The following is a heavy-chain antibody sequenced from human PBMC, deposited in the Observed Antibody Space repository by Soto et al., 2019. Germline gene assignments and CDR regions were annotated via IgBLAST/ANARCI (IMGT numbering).Heavy chain of an antibody. Sequence: VGSLRLSGAASGFTFSSYAMSWVRQAPGKGLEWVSAVSGSGGNTYYADSVKGRFTISRDNSKNTLYLQMNSLRAEDTAVYYCAKDHAYTGYTSYFDYWGQGTLVTVSS. CDR3: AKDHAYTGYTSYFDY. V-gene: IGHV3-23*01. CDR2: VSGSGGNT. J-gene: IGHJ4*02. CDR1: GFTFSSYA. D-gene: IGHD5-12*01.